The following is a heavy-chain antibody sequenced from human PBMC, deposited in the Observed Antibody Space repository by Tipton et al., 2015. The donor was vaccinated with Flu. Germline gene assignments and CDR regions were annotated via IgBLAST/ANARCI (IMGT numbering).Heavy chain of an antibody. J-gene: IGHJ4*02. CDR2: IYYGGST. D-gene: IGHD6-19*01. V-gene: IGHV4-59*01. CDR3: ARYKSSGSVGPFDY. Sequence: LRLSCTVSNGSINSYYWGWIRQAPGRGLEWIAYIYYGGSTNYNPSLRSRATISVETSQNQFSLMLESVTAADTAVYYCARYKSSGSVGPFDYWGQGTRVTVTS. CDR1: NGSINSYY.